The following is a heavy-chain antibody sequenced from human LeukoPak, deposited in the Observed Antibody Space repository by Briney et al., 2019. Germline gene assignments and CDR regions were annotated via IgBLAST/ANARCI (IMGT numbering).Heavy chain of an antibody. CDR3: AREYSNSYDTKRSFDY. CDR2: FYSSGIT. J-gene: IGHJ4*02. V-gene: IGHV4-4*07. D-gene: IGHD6-6*01. CDR1: GGSISSYF. Sequence: SETLSLTCTVSGGSISSYFWNWIRQPAGKGLEWIGRFYSSGITNYNPSLKSRVTMSLDTSKNQFSLTLSSVTAADTAVYYCAREYSNSYDTKRSFDYWGQGTPVTVSS.